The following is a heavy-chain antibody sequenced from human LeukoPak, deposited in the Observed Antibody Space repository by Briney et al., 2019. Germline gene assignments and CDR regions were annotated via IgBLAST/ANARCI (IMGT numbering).Heavy chain of an antibody. Sequence: GGSLRLSCAASGFTFSSCGFNWVRKAPGKGLEWGSSIGLTGTDRYYADSVRGRFTISRDNAKNSMYLQMDSLRAEDTAVYYCARDYCSSTSCSPSGTNYFDSWGQGSPVTVSS. J-gene: IGHJ4*02. CDR2: IGLTGTDR. D-gene: IGHD2-2*01. CDR3: ARDYCSSTSCSPSGTNYFDS. V-gene: IGHV3-21*01. CDR1: GFTFSSCG.